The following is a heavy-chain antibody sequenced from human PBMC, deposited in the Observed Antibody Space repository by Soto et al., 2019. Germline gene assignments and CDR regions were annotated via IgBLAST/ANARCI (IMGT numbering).Heavy chain of an antibody. CDR3: ARDLGTYYYDRSGYSRYGMDV. Sequence: ASVKVSCKASGGTFSSYAISWVRQAPGQGLEWMGGIIPIFGTANYAQKFQGRVTITADKSTGTAYMELSSLRSEDTAVYYCARDLGTYYYDRSGYSRYGMDVWGQGTPVTVYS. V-gene: IGHV1-69*06. CDR2: IIPIFGTA. D-gene: IGHD3-22*01. CDR1: GGTFSSYA. J-gene: IGHJ6*02.